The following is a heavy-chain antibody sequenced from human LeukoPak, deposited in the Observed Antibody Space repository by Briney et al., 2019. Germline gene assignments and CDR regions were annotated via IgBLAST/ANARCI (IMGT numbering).Heavy chain of an antibody. CDR1: GFIFSNYW. D-gene: IGHD6-19*01. CDR2: IKQDGSEK. J-gene: IGHJ6*03. Sequence: GGSLRLSCAASGFIFSNYWMSWVRQTPGKGLEWVANIKQDGSEKYYVDSVKGRFTISRDNAKNSLYLQMNSLRAEDTAVYYCARDLSGYSSGWTSSYYYYMDVWGKGTTVTVSS. V-gene: IGHV3-7*01. CDR3: ARDLSGYSSGWTSSYYYYMDV.